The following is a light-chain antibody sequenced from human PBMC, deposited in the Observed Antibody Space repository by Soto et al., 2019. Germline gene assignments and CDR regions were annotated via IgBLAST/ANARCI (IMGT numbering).Light chain of an antibody. CDR3: LQYKTSPWT. J-gene: IGKJ1*01. Sequence: DIQMTQSPSTLSASVGDRVTITCRASQSISWLAWYQQKPGKAPKLLIYKASSLQSGVPSRFSSSGSGTEFTLTISSLQPDDFATYYCLQYKTSPWTLGQGTKVEIK. CDR1: QSISW. CDR2: KAS. V-gene: IGKV1-5*03.